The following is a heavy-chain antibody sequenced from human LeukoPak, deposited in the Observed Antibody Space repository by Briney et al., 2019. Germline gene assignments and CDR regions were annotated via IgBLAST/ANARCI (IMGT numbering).Heavy chain of an antibody. CDR3: ARYSSSPLFDY. CDR2: ISRNGNTI. CDR1: GFTFSDYY. V-gene: IGHV3-11*04. D-gene: IGHD6-6*01. Sequence: GGSLRLSCAASGFTFSDYYMSWIRQAPGKGLEWVSYISRNGNTIYYADSVKGRFTISRDNAKNSLYLQMNSLRAEDTAVYYCARYSSSPLFDYWGQGTLVTVSS. J-gene: IGHJ4*02.